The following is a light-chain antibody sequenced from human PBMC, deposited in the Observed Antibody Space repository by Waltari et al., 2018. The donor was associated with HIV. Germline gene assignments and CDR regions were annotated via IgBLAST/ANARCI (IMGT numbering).Light chain of an antibody. Sequence: DIQMTQSPPSLSASVGDGVTITCRASQSISPYLNWYQQKPGKPPKCLIDLASTLESVVSSRFSGSGSGTDFTLSISRLQPEDSATYYCQQSYSSPPTFGQGTKVEVK. V-gene: IGKV1-39*01. J-gene: IGKJ1*01. CDR1: QSISPY. CDR2: LAS. CDR3: QQSYSSPPT.